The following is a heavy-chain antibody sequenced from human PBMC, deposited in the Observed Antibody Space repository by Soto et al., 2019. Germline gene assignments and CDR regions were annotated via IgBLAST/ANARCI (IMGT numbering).Heavy chain of an antibody. V-gene: IGHV1-2*02. CDR1: GYTFTDYY. CDR3: ARGISFCAPYGMDV. D-gene: IGHD3-3*01. J-gene: IGHJ6*02. CDR2: INPTGGGT. Sequence: ASVKVSCKASGYTFTDYYIHWVRQAPGQGLEWMGWINPTGGGTNYAQSFRGRVTMTRDTSISTAYMELSRLRSDDTAVFYCARGISFCAPYGMDVWGQGTTVTVSS.